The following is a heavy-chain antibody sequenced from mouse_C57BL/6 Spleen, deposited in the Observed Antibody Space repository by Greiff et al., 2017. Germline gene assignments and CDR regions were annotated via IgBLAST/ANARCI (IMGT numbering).Heavy chain of an antibody. J-gene: IGHJ2*01. CDR1: GYTFTSYW. CDR3: ARSGTTVVKTSYSFDY. CDR2: INPSNGGT. V-gene: IGHV1-53*01. D-gene: IGHD1-1*01. Sequence: QVQLQQPGTELVKPGASVKLSCKASGYTFTSYWMHWVKQRPGQGLEWIGNINPSNGGTNYNEKFKSKATLTVDKSSSTAYMQLSSLTSEDSAVYYGARSGTTVVKTSYSFDYWGQGTTLTVSS.